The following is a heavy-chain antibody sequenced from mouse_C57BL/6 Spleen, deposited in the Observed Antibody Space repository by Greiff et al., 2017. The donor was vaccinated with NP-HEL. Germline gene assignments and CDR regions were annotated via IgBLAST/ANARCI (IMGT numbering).Heavy chain of an antibody. J-gene: IGHJ3*01. CDR3: AREFITTAY. CDR2: IYPNDSVT. CDR1: GYTFTSYW. D-gene: IGHD1-1*01. Sequence: QVQLQQPGAELVRPGSSVKLSCKASGYTFTSYWMDWVKQRPGQGLEWIGNIYPNDSVTNYNQKFKDKATLTVDKSSSTAYMQLSSLTAEDSAVYYCAREFITTAYWGQGTLVTVSA. V-gene: IGHV1-61*01.